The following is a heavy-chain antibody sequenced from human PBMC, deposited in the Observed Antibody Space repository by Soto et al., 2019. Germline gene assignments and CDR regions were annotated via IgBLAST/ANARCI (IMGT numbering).Heavy chain of an antibody. CDR3: VRDLLGSGGHFDY. J-gene: IGHJ4*02. CDR1: GFIFSSFG. Sequence: QPGGSLRLSCAASGFIFSSFGMHWVRQAPGKGLEWVAHIWYDGSNTYYADSVKGRFTISRDNSRNTLYLQMNSLRAEDTAVYHCVRDLLGSGGHFDYWGQGTPVTVS. CDR2: IWYDGSNT. V-gene: IGHV3-33*01. D-gene: IGHD7-27*01.